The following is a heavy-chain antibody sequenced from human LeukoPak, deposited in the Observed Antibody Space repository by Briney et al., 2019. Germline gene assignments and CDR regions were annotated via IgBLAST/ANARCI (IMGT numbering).Heavy chain of an antibody. V-gene: IGHV3-21*01. CDR1: GFTFSSYT. CDR3: AKDGEYCSGGSCSFFDY. Sequence: TGGSLRLSCAASGFTFSSYTMNWVRQAPGKGLEWVSSISTSSSYIYYADSVKGRFIISRDNARKSLYLQMNSLRAEDTAVYHCAKDGEYCSGGSCSFFDYWGQGTLVTVSS. J-gene: IGHJ4*02. D-gene: IGHD2-15*01. CDR2: ISTSSSYI.